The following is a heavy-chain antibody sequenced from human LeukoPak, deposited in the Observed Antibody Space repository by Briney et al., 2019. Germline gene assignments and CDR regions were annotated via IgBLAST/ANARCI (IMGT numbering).Heavy chain of an antibody. CDR3: ASGAQGITPLSY. CDR2: ISSSGNTM. J-gene: IGHJ4*02. D-gene: IGHD1-20*01. Sequence: TGGSLTLSCAASRFILTDYYGMWIRQAPGKGLEWISYISSSGNTMFYGDSVKGRFTISRDNANNSVYLQMSSLRAADTAVYYCASGAQGITPLSYWGQGTLVTVSS. V-gene: IGHV3-11*01. CDR1: RFILTDYY.